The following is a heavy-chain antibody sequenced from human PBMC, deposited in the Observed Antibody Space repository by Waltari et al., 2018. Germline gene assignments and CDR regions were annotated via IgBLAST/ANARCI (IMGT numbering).Heavy chain of an antibody. CDR3: ARANDYDSSGYLAGYFDY. Sequence: QLQLQESGPGLVKPSETLSLTCTVSGGSISSSSYYWGWIRQPPGKGLEWIGSIYYSGSTYYNPSLKSRVTISVDTSKKQFSLKLSSVTAADTAVYYCARANDYDSSGYLAGYFDYWGQGTLVTVSS. D-gene: IGHD3-22*01. V-gene: IGHV4-39*07. J-gene: IGHJ4*02. CDR1: GGSISSSSYY. CDR2: IYYSGST.